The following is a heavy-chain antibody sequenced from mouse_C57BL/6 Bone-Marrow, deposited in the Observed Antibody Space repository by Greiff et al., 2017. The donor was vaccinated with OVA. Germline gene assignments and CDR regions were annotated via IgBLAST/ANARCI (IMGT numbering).Heavy chain of an antibody. J-gene: IGHJ3*01. Sequence: ESGAELVKPGASVTLSCKASGYTFTEYTIHWVKQRPGQGLEWIGWFYPGSGSIKYNEKFKDKATLTADKSSSTVYMELSRLTSEDSAVYFGERRKGGGVDGPLRGFADWGKGTLVTVSA. CDR1: GYTFTEYT. CDR3: ERRKGGGVDGPLRGFAD. V-gene: IGHV1-62-2*01. CDR2: FYPGSGSI. D-gene: IGHD1-1*01.